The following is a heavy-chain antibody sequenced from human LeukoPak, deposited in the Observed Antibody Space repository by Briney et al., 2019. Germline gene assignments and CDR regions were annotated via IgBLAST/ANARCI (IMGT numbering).Heavy chain of an antibody. CDR1: GFSFSTVP. Sequence: GGSLRLSCEASGFSFSTVPMSWVRQVPGKGLECVSYIIASGDSAYYADSVRGRFTISRDNSKNTLYLQMDDLRAEDSAVYYCATHILFGSGLFDSWGQGALVSVSS. V-gene: IGHV3-23*01. D-gene: IGHD3-3*01. J-gene: IGHJ4*02. CDR2: IIASGDSA. CDR3: ATHILFGSGLFDS.